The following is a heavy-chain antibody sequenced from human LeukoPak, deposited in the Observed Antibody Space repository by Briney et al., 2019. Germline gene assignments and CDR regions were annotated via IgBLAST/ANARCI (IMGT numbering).Heavy chain of an antibody. CDR1: GYTFTSYY. CDR3: AIAGTSDAFDI. J-gene: IGHJ3*02. CDR2: INPSGGST. D-gene: IGHD1-26*01. Sequence: ASVEVSCKASGYTFTSYYMHWLRQAPGQGLEWMGIINPSGGSTSYAQKFQGRVTMTRDTSTSTVYMELSSLRSEDTAVYYCAIAGTSDAFDIWGQGTMVTVSS. V-gene: IGHV1-46*01.